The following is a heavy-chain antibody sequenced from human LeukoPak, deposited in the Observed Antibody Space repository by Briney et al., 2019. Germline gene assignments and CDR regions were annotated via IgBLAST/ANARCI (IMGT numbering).Heavy chain of an antibody. D-gene: IGHD3-10*01. V-gene: IGHV1-69*13. J-gene: IGHJ6*02. CDR3: ARDFTMARGDYYYYGMDV. CDR1: GGTFSSYA. Sequence: ASVKDSCKASGGTFSSYAISWVRQAPGQGLEWMGGIIPIFGTANYAQKFQGRVTITADESTSTAYMELSSLRSEDTAVYYCARDFTMARGDYYYYGMDVWGQGTTVTVSS. CDR2: IIPIFGTA.